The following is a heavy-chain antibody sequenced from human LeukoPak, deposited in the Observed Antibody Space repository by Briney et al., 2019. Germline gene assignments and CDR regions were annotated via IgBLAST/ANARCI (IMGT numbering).Heavy chain of an antibody. V-gene: IGHV3-21*01. J-gene: IGHJ4*02. CDR3: ARVVSAAPVTSSGYTIDY. Sequence: GESLRLSCAVSGFSFNTYSMNWVRQAPGKGLEWVSSITGTSSYIYYAGSVKGRFTISRDNAKNSLYLQMNSLRVEDTAVYYCARVVSAAPVTSSGYTIDYWGQGTLVIVSS. D-gene: IGHD3-22*01. CDR1: GFSFNTYS. CDR2: ITGTSSYI.